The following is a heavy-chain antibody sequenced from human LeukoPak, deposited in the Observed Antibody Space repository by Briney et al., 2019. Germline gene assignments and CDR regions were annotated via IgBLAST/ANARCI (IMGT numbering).Heavy chain of an antibody. CDR2: ISSSGSTI. V-gene: IGHV3-11*04. Sequence: GGSLRLSSAASGFTFSDYYMSWIRPAPGKGLVGVSYISSSGSTIYYADAVKGRFTISRDNAKNSLYLQMNSLRAEDTAVFYCAIVGRRDSSDWFFGYWGQGTLVTVSS. J-gene: IGHJ4*02. CDR1: GFTFSDYY. D-gene: IGHD6-19*01. CDR3: AIVGRRDSSDWFFGY.